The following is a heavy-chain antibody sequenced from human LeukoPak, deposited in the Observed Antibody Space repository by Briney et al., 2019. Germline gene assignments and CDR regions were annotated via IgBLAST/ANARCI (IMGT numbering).Heavy chain of an antibody. Sequence: GRSLRLSCAASGFTFSSYGMNWVRQAPGKGLEWVAVIWYDGSNKYYADSVKGRFTISRDNAKNTLYLQMNSLRAEDTAVYYCAREVSGSYYFDYWGQGTLVTVSS. CDR3: AREVSGSYYFDY. V-gene: IGHV3-33*01. CDR1: GFTFSSYG. CDR2: IWYDGSNK. J-gene: IGHJ4*02. D-gene: IGHD1-26*01.